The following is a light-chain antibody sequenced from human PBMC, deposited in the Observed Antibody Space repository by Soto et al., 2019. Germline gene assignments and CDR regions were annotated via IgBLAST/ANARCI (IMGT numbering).Light chain of an antibody. J-gene: IGLJ3*02. CDR1: SSDVGAYNY. CDR2: NVS. V-gene: IGLV2-14*01. Sequence: QSALTQPASVSGSPGQSITISCTGTSSDVGAYNYVSWYQQHPGKGPKLILYNVSNRPSGVSNRFSGSKSVNTASLTISGLQAEDEADYYGSSFTSSSTLDVVFGGGTKLTVL. CDR3: SSFTSSSTLDVV.